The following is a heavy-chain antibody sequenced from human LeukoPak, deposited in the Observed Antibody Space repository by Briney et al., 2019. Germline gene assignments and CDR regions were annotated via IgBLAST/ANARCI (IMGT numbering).Heavy chain of an antibody. J-gene: IGHJ3*02. CDR2: ISYDGSNK. V-gene: IGHV3-30-3*01. CDR3: ARSSRNYVAFDI. D-gene: IGHD1-7*01. Sequence: GRSLRLSCAASGFTFSSYAMHWVRQAPGKGLEWVAVISYDGSNKYYADSVKGRFTISRDNSKNTLYLQMNSLRAEDTAVYYCARSSRNYVAFDIWGQGTMVTVSS. CDR1: GFTFSSYA.